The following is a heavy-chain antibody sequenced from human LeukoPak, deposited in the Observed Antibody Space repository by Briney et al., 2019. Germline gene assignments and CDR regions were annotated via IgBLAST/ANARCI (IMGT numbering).Heavy chain of an antibody. CDR1: GFTFSTYW. Sequence: GGSLRLSCAASGFTFSTYWMSWVRQAPGKGLEWVANIKRDGREKYYVDSVKGRFTMSRDNANNSLYLQLNSLRAEGTAVYYCARGEYYDSSGYYADYWGQGTLVSVSS. V-gene: IGHV3-7*04. J-gene: IGHJ4*02. CDR3: ARGEYYDSSGYYADY. CDR2: IKRDGREK. D-gene: IGHD3-22*01.